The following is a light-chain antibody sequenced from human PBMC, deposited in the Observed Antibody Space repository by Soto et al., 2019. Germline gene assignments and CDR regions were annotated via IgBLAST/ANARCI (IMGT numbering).Light chain of an antibody. CDR3: QQRRNRPVT. CDR1: QSISSY. V-gene: IGKV1-39*01. Sequence: DSHMSYSPSSLSASLGYIVTIPCRASQSISSYLNWYQQKPGKAPKLLIYAASSVESGVPFRFSGSGSGTDFTLTISSLEPEDFAIYYCQQRRNRPVTFGQGTRLEIK. J-gene: IGKJ5*01. CDR2: AAS.